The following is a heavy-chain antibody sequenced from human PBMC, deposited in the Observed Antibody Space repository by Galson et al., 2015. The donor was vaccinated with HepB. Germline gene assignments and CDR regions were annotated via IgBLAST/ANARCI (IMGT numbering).Heavy chain of an antibody. J-gene: IGHJ4*02. CDR2: ISYDGSNK. D-gene: IGHD6-6*01. V-gene: IGHV3-30*18. CDR3: AKEPHAEYSSSYLDY. Sequence: SLRLSCAASGFTFRSYDMHWVRQAPGKGLEWVAVISYDGSNKYYADSVKGRFTISRDNSNNTLYLQMNSLRAEDTAVYYCAKEPHAEYSSSYLDYWGQGTLVTVAS. CDR1: GFTFRSYD.